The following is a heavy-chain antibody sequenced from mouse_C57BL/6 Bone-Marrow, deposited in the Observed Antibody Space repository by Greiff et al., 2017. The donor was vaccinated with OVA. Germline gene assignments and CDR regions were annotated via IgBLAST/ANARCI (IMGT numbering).Heavy chain of an antibody. CDR3: VRHGYGSSYGWCAY. Sequence: EVHLVESGGGLVQPKGSLKLSCAASGFSFNTYAMNWVRQAPGKGLEWVARIRSKSNNYATYYADSVKDRFTISRDDSESMLYLQMNNLKTEDTAMYYCVRHGYGSSYGWCAYWGQGTLVTVSA. CDR1: GFSFNTYA. V-gene: IGHV10-1*01. D-gene: IGHD1-1*01. J-gene: IGHJ3*01. CDR2: IRSKSNNYAT.